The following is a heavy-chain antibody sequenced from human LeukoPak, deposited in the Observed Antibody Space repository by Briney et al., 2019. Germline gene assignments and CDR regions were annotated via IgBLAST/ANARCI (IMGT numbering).Heavy chain of an antibody. CDR3: AKNGYSYGYYGLGY. CDR2: MNPNSGNT. D-gene: IGHD5-18*01. Sequence: ASVKVSCKASGYTFTSYDINWVRQATGQGLEWMGWMNPNSGNTGYAQKFQGRVTITRNTSISTAYMELSSLRSEDTAVYYCAKNGYSYGYYGLGYWGQGTLVTVSS. CDR1: GYTFTSYD. J-gene: IGHJ4*02. V-gene: IGHV1-8*03.